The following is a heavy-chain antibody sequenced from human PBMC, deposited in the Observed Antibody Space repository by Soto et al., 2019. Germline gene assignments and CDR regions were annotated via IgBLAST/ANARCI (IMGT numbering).Heavy chain of an antibody. CDR1: GFSLSTSGVG. CDR2: IYWNDDR. CDR3: SHTNHYVNALDF. Sequence: SGPTRVNPTQTLTLTCTFSGFSLSTSGVGVGWIRQPPGKALEWLALIYWNDDRRYSPSLKPGLTITKDASKNQAFLTITNVDPLDTATYYFSHTNHYVNALDFRGQGT. D-gene: IGHD3-16*01. V-gene: IGHV2-5*01. J-gene: IGHJ3*01.